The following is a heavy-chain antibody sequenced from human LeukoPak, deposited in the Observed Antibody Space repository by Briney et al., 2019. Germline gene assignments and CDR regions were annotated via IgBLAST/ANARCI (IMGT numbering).Heavy chain of an antibody. CDR3: AKMKGHPLPKYYMDV. J-gene: IGHJ6*01. CDR2: ISGSGDNT. CDR1: GLTFSGFA. V-gene: IGHV3-23*01. D-gene: IGHD1-26*01. Sequence: GGSLRLSCAASGLTFSGFAMSWVRRTPGKGLEWVSGISGSGDNTLYADSVKGRSTISRDNSKNTLYLEMNSLRADDTAIYYCAKMKGHPLPKYYMDVWGQGTTVTVSS.